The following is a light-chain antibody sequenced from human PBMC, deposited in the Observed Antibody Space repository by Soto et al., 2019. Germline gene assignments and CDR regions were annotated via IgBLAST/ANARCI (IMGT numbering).Light chain of an antibody. J-gene: IGKJ1*01. V-gene: IGKV1-13*02. CDR1: QAIRTA. CDR2: AAS. CDR3: QQYYSYPRT. Sequence: AIQLTQSPSSLYASVGDRVTITCRASQAIRTALGWYQQKPGKVPKLLIYAASILQSGVPSRFSGSGSGTDFTLTITCLQSEDFATYYCQQYYSYPRTFGQGTKVDIK.